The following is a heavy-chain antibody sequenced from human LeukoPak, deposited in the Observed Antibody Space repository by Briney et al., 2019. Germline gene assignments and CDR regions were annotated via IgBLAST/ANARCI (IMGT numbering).Heavy chain of an antibody. CDR2: IRYDGDIK. Sequence: PGVSLRLSCAASVFTFSNYCLHCVRQAPAKGLEWVTFIRYDGDIKFYADSVKGRISISRDNSKNTIYLQVNSLGPDDTALYYCAKGGYGGSYHPNHNWFDPWGQGTLVTVSS. J-gene: IGHJ5*02. D-gene: IGHD3-16*01. V-gene: IGHV3-30*02. CDR3: AKGGYGGSYHPNHNWFDP. CDR1: VFTFSNYC.